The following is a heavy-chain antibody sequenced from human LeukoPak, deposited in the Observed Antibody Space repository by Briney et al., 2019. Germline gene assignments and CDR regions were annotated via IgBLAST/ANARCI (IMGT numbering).Heavy chain of an antibody. J-gene: IGHJ4*02. CDR3: ARALNPLPGTYYFDY. D-gene: IGHD2-15*01. CDR2: IYISGST. Sequence: PSETLSLTCTVSGASINSHYWSWIRQPVGKGLEWIGRIYISGSTNYNSSLQSRVTMSVDTSKNQFSLKLTSVTAADTAVYYCARALNPLPGTYYFDYWGQGTLVTVSS. V-gene: IGHV4-4*07. CDR1: GASINSHY.